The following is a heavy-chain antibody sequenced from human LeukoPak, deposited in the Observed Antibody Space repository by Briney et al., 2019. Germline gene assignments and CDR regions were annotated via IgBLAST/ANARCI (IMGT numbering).Heavy chain of an antibody. V-gene: IGHV1-18*04. CDR3: ARRNDFWSGYRLDY. Sequence: ASVKVSCKASGYTFTGYYMHWVRQAPGQGLEWMGWISAYNGNTNYAQKLQGRVTMTTDTSTSTAYMELRSLRSDDTAVYYCARRNDFWSGYRLDYWGQGTLVTVSS. CDR2: ISAYNGNT. D-gene: IGHD3-3*01. J-gene: IGHJ4*02. CDR1: GYTFTGYY.